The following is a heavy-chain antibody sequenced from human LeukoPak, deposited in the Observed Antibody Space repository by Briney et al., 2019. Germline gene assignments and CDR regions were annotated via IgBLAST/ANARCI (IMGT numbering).Heavy chain of an antibody. Sequence: SETLSLTCTVSGGSISSGDYYWSWICQPPGKGLEWIGSIYYSGSTYYNPSLKSRVTISVDTSKNQFSLKLSSVTAADTAVYYCARDRETGTHHIDYWGQGTLVTVSS. CDR2: IYYSGST. CDR3: ARDRETGTHHIDY. D-gene: IGHD1-1*01. CDR1: GGSISSGDYY. V-gene: IGHV4-39*07. J-gene: IGHJ4*02.